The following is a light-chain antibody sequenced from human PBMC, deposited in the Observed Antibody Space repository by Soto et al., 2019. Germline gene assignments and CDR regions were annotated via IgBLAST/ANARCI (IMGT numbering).Light chain of an antibody. Sequence: EMVMTQSPATLSVSPMEIATLSVRASQSVSSNLAWYQQKPGQAPRLLIYHASTRATGIPARFSGSESGTDFTLTISRLEPEDFAVYYCQQYGSSGTFGQGTKVDIK. V-gene: IGKV3-15*01. CDR1: QSVSSN. CDR3: QQYGSSGT. J-gene: IGKJ1*01. CDR2: HAS.